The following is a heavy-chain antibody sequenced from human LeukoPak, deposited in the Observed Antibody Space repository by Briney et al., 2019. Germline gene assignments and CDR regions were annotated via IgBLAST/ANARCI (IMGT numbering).Heavy chain of an antibody. CDR2: IYYSGST. CDR3: ARGVLTGYYFFDY. Sequence: PSETLSLTCTVSGGSMSSYYWSWIRQPPGKGLEWIGYIYYSGSTNYNPSLKSRVTISVDTSKNQFSLKLSSVTAADTAVYYCARGVLTGYYFFDYWGQGTLVTVSS. V-gene: IGHV4-59*01. J-gene: IGHJ4*02. CDR1: GGSMSSYY. D-gene: IGHD3-9*01.